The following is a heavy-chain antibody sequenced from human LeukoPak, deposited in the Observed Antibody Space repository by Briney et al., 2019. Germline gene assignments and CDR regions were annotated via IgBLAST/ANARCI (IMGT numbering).Heavy chain of an antibody. CDR1: GGTFSSYA. D-gene: IGHD1-26*01. J-gene: IGHJ4*02. Sequence: ASVKVSCKASGGTFSSYAISWVRQAPGQGLEWMGGIIPIFGTANYAQKFQGRVTNTADESTSTAYMELSSLRSEDTAVYYCARRGIVGAHFDYWGQGTLVTVSS. CDR2: IIPIFGTA. CDR3: ARRGIVGAHFDY. V-gene: IGHV1-69*13.